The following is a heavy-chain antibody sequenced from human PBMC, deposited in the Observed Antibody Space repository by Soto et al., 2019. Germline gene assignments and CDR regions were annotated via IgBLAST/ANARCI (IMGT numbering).Heavy chain of an antibody. Sequence: LCGGSISSGGHYWSWIRQHPGKDLEWIGFISYSGSTYYNPSLQSRVTISVDSSKNQFSLWLSSVTAADTAVYYCASLVEMAAIAWYFDLWGRGTLVTVSS. D-gene: IGHD2-21*02. CDR3: ASLVEMAAIAWYFDL. CDR2: ISYSGST. CDR1: GGSISSGGHY. J-gene: IGHJ2*01. V-gene: IGHV4-31*02.